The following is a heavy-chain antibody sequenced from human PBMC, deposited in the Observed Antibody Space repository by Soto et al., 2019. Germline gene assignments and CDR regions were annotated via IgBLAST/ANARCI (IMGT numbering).Heavy chain of an antibody. CDR1: GGSISSGGYY. CDR3: ARGEKLPPTSCGYWFDP. J-gene: IGHJ5*02. V-gene: IGHV4-31*03. Sequence: SETLSLTCTVSGGSISSGGYYWSWIRQHPGKGLEWIGYIYYSGSTYYNPSLKSRVTISVDTSKNQFSLKLSSVTAADTAVYYCARGEKLPPTSCGYWFDPLDQGTLVAVSS. D-gene: IGHD1-26*01. CDR2: IYYSGST.